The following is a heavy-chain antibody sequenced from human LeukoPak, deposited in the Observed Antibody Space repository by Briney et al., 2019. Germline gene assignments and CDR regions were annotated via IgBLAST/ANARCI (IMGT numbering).Heavy chain of an antibody. V-gene: IGHV4-59*01. D-gene: IGHD5-18*01. CDR1: GGSISGYY. J-gene: IGHJ4*02. Sequence: PSETLSLTCTVSGGSISGYYWSWIRQPPGKGLEWIGYIYDSETTNYNPSLKSRVTISIDTSKNQFSLKLSSVTAADTAVYYCARCDSVTALDYWGQGTLVTVSS. CDR3: ARCDSVTALDY. CDR2: IYDSETT.